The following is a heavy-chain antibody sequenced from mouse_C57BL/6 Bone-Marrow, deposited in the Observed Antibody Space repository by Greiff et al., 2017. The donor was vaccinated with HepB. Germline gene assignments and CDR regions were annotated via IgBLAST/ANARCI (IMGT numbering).Heavy chain of an antibody. V-gene: IGHV1-61*01. CDR2: IYPSDSET. CDR3: ARDPLYYGSSYFDY. Sequence: VQLQQSGAELVRPGSSVKLSCKASGYTFTSYWMDWVKQRPGQGLEWIGNIYPSDSETHYNQKFKDKATLTVDKSSSTAYMQLSSLTSEDSAVYYCARDPLYYGSSYFDYWGQGTTLTVSS. J-gene: IGHJ2*01. CDR1: GYTFTSYW. D-gene: IGHD1-1*01.